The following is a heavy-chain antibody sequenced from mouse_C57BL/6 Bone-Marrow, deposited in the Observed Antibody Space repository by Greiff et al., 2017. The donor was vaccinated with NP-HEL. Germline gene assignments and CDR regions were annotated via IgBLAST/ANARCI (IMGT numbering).Heavy chain of an antibody. Sequence: EVKLVESGGGLVQPGGSLKLSCAASGFTFSDYYMYWVRQTPEKRLEWVAYISNGGGSTYYPDTVKGRFPLSRDNAKNTLYLQMSRLKSEDTAMYYCARSYPKYYGSSWFAYWGQGTLVTVSA. D-gene: IGHD1-1*01. CDR3: ARSYPKYYGSSWFAY. J-gene: IGHJ3*01. V-gene: IGHV5-12*01. CDR1: GFTFSDYY. CDR2: ISNGGGST.